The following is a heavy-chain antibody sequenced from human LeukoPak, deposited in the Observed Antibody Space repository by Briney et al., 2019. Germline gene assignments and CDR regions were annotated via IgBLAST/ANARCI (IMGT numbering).Heavy chain of an antibody. J-gene: IGHJ4*02. CDR1: GFSLSTSALG. D-gene: IGHD2-21*01. CDR2: IYCDDDK. CDR3: AHRPLLSAFDY. V-gene: IGHV2-5*02. Sequence: SGPTLMNPTQTLTLTFTFSGFSLSTSALGVGLIRHPPRKTLNCLTLIYCDDDKRYRPSLKCRPTTTKDTSKNQVVLTMTNMDPVDTATYYCAHRPLLSAFDYWGQGTLVTVSS.